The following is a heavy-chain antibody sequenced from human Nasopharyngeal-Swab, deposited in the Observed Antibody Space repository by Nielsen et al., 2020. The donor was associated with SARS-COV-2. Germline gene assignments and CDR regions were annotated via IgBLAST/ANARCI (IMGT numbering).Heavy chain of an antibody. D-gene: IGHD3-10*01. Sequence: VKVSCKASGYTFTSFGISWVRQAPGQGLEWMGWISSYNGDTHYAHSLQGRITMTTDTSTSTAYLELRSLRSDDTAMYYCATAYGSVSSPEYWGQGTLVTVSS. J-gene: IGHJ4*02. CDR3: ATAYGSVSSPEY. CDR2: ISSYNGDT. CDR1: GYTFTSFG. V-gene: IGHV1-18*01.